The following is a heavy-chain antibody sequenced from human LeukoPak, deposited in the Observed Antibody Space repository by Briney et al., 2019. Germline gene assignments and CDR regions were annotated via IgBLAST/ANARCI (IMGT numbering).Heavy chain of an antibody. Sequence: GGSLRLSCAASGFTFSNLAMNWVRQAPGKGLEWVSSISSSSYIYYADSVKGRFTISRDNAKNSLYLQMNSLRAEDTAVYYCASYYYDSSGYHDAFDIWGQGTMVTVSS. CDR3: ASYYYDSSGYHDAFDI. J-gene: IGHJ3*02. CDR2: ISSSSYI. V-gene: IGHV3-69-1*01. D-gene: IGHD3-22*01. CDR1: GFTFSNLA.